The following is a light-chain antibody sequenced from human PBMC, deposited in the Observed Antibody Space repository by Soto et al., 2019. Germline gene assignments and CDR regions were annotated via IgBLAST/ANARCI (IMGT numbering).Light chain of an antibody. V-gene: IGKV1-5*01. CDR2: DVS. CDR3: QQYDRHWT. Sequence: IQMTQSPSSLSASIGDIVTITRWASQSLDNCLALYKQRPGRAPKILIYDVSSLESGVQSRFGGSGSETEFTLTIRSLLPDDFATYYCQQYDRHWTFGQGTKLDI. CDR1: QSLDNC. J-gene: IGKJ1*01.